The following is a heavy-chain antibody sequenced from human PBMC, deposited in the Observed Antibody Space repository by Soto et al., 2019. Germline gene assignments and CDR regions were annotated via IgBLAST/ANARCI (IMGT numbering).Heavy chain of an antibody. Sequence: EGQLVESGGGLIQPGGSLRLSFAASGFTFSKYWMHWVRQAPGKGLGWVSRISGDGSSTTYAESVKGRFSIFRDNAKNTLYLQMNSLRAEDTAVYYCGGYGDYVCWGQGTLVTVSS. CDR2: ISGDGSST. CDR1: GFTFSKYW. D-gene: IGHD4-17*01. J-gene: IGHJ4*02. V-gene: IGHV3-74*01. CDR3: GGYGDYVC.